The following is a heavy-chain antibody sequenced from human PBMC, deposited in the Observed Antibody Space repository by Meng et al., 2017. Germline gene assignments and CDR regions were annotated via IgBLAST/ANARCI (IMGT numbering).Heavy chain of an antibody. D-gene: IGHD6-19*01. Sequence: QVQLVQSGADVKKPGASVKVSCKASGYTFTTYAIHWVRQAPGQRLEWMGWINAGNSDTKYSQKLQGRVTITRDTSASTVYMEVSSLRSEDTGVYYCARAIAVSGTGRFDYWGQGTLVTVSS. CDR2: INAGNSDT. J-gene: IGHJ4*02. CDR1: GYTFTTYA. V-gene: IGHV1-3*01. CDR3: ARAIAVSGTGRFDY.